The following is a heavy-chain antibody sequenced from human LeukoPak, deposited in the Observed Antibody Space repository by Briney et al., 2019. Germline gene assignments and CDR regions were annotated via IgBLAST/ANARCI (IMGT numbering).Heavy chain of an antibody. CDR3: ARSGSYANDAFHI. J-gene: IGHJ3*02. CDR1: GGSISSYH. V-gene: IGHV4-4*07. CDR2: LYTGGGT. D-gene: IGHD1-26*01. Sequence: SETLSLTCTVTGGSISSYHWSWMRQRAGKGLEWGGRLYTGGGTNYNPSLKSRGSMSVDTSKSQFSLESNSVTAADTAVYYCARSGSYANDAFHIWGQGTMVTVSS.